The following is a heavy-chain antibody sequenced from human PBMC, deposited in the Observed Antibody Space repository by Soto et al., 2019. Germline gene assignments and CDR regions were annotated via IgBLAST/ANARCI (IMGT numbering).Heavy chain of an antibody. CDR3: ARDPREYYFDY. J-gene: IGHJ4*02. CDR1: GFTCSDYC. Sequence: PGGSLRLSCAASGFTCSDYCMTWIRQAPGKGLEWVSYISSSGSTIYYADSMKGRFTISRDNAKNSLYLQMNSLRAEDTAVYYCARDPREYYFDYWGQGTLVTVSS. V-gene: IGHV3-11*01. CDR2: ISSSGSTI.